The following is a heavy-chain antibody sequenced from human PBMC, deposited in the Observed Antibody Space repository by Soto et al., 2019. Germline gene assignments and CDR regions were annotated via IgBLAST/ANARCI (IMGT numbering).Heavy chain of an antibody. V-gene: IGHV4-34*01. J-gene: IGHJ6*03. D-gene: IGHD2-8*01. CDR3: ARARRNGRHYYYYMDV. CDR1: GGSFSGYY. Sequence: ASETLSLTCAVYGGSFSGYYWSWIRQPPGKGLEWIGEINHSGSTNYNPSLKSRVTISVDTSKNQFSLKLSSVTAADTAVYYCARARRNGRHYYYYMDVWGKGTTVTVSS. CDR2: INHSGST.